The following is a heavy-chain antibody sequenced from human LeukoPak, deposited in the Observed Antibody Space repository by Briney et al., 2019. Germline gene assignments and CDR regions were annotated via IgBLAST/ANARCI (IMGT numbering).Heavy chain of an antibody. CDR3: ARGGSSFYNWFDP. J-gene: IGHJ5*02. Sequence: SETLSPTCTVSGGSISSYYWSWIRQPPGKGLEWIGYIYYSGSTNYNPSLKSRVTISVDTSKNQFSLKLSSVTAADTAVYYCARGGSSFYNWFDPWGQGTLVTVSS. D-gene: IGHD6-13*01. CDR2: IYYSGST. V-gene: IGHV4-59*01. CDR1: GGSISSYY.